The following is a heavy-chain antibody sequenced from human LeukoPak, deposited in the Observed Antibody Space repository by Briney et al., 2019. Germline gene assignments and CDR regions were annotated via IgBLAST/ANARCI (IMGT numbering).Heavy chain of an antibody. CDR2: ISAYNGNT. CDR1: GYTFTSYG. D-gene: IGHD3-22*01. V-gene: IGHV1-18*01. Sequence: GASVKVSCKASGYTFTSYGISWVRQAPGQGLEWMGWISAYNGNTNYAQKLQGRVTMTRDTSISTAYMELSRLRSDDTAVYYCARDQDYYDSSGYYPLDYWGQGTLVTVSS. J-gene: IGHJ4*02. CDR3: ARDQDYYDSSGYYPLDY.